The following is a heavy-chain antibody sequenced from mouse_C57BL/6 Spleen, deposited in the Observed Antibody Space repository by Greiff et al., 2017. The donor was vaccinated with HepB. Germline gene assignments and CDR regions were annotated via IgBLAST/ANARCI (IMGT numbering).Heavy chain of an antibody. Sequence: QVQLQQPGAELVKPGASVKLSCKASGYTFTSYWMHWVKQRPGQGLEWIGMIHPNSGSTNYNEKFKSKATLTVDKSSSTAYMQLSSLTSEDSAVYYCARLGATTVVATDYWGQGTTLTVSS. CDR1: GYTFTSYW. J-gene: IGHJ2*01. CDR2: IHPNSGST. CDR3: ARLGATTVVATDY. D-gene: IGHD1-1*01. V-gene: IGHV1-64*01.